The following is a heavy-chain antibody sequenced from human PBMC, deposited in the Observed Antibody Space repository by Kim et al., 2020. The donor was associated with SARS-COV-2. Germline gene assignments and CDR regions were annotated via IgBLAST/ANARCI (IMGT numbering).Heavy chain of an antibody. J-gene: IGHJ6*02. CDR1: GGSISSYY. D-gene: IGHD3-10*01. CDR2: IYYSGST. V-gene: IGHV4-59*13. Sequence: SETLSRTCTVSGGSISSYYWSWIRQPPGKGLEWIGYIYYSGSTNYNPSLKSRVTISVDTSKNQFSLKLSSVTAAATAVYYCARAGESGWFRVISGMDVWGQGTTVTVSS. CDR3: ARAGESGWFRVISGMDV.